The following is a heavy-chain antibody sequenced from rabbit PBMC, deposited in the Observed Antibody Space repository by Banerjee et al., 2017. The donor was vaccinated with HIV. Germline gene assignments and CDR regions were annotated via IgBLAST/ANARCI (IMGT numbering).Heavy chain of an antibody. CDR3: ARDRVASSSGEPV. V-gene: IGHV1S7*01. Sequence: QLKETGGGLVQPGGSLTLSCKASGFTISSTYHMSWVRQAPGKGLEWIGIIHTGDRSTQYASWVNGRFTISSDNAQNTVDLQLNRLTAADTATYFCARDRVASSSGEPVWGPGTLVTVS. CDR1: GFTISSTYH. CDR2: IHTGDRST. J-gene: IGHJ4*01. D-gene: IGHD1-1*01.